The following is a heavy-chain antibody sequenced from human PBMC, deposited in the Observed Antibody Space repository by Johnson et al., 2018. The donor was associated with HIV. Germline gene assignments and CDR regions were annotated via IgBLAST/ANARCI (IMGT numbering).Heavy chain of an antibody. Sequence: QVQLVESGGGVVQPGRSLRLSCAASAFTFSSYAIHWVRQAPGKGLNWVAVISYDGSNKDYADSVKGRFTISRDNSKNTMYLQMSSLRAEDTAVYYCAKDPHSSGYYLNDVFDIWGQGTMVTVSS. J-gene: IGHJ3*02. D-gene: IGHD3-22*01. V-gene: IGHV3-30-3*01. CDR3: AKDPHSSGYYLNDVFDI. CDR2: ISYDGSNK. CDR1: AFTFSSYA.